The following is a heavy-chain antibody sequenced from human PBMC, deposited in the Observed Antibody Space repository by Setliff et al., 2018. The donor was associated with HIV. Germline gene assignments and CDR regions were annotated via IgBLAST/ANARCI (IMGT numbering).Heavy chain of an antibody. CDR3: ARVGYHGSGRYSFDY. D-gene: IGHD3-10*01. CDR1: GGSISGSGPGYY. J-gene: IGHJ4*02. CDR2: VYYSGST. V-gene: IGHV4-39*01. Sequence: SETLSLTCSVSGGSISGSGPGYYWGWVRQPPGRGLEWIGSVYYSGSTYYNPSLKSRVTISVDTSKNQLSLKLTSMTAAETAVYYCARVGYHGSGRYSFDYWGQGTLVTVSS.